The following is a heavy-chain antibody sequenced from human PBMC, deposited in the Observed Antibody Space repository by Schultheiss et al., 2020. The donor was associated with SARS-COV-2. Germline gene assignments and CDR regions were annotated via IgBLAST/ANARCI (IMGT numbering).Heavy chain of an antibody. CDR2: INHSGST. CDR3: ARGPPLSITIFGVVIISGYYGMDV. Sequence: SETLSLTCAVYGGSFSGYYWSWIRQPPGKGLEWIGEINHSGSTNYNPSLKSRVTISVDTSKNQFSLKLSSVTAADTAVYYCARGPPLSITIFGVVIISGYYGMDVWGQGTTVTVSS. D-gene: IGHD3-3*01. J-gene: IGHJ6*02. CDR1: GGSFSGYY. V-gene: IGHV4-34*01.